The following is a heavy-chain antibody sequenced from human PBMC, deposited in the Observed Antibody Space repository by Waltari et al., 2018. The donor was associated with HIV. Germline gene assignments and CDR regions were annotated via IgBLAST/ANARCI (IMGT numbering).Heavy chain of an antibody. CDR1: RGTFTKSD. V-gene: IGHV1-69*01. D-gene: IGHD5-18*01. Sequence: QVQRVQSGADVQKPGSSVKVSCKASRGTFTKSDINWVRQAPGQGLEWMGGIIPIFGSPNYAQKFQGRVTITADESTSTVYMKLSSLRSEDTAVYYCASASRDTAMGAFDIWGQGTMVTVSS. CDR2: IIPIFGSP. J-gene: IGHJ3*02. CDR3: ASASRDTAMGAFDI.